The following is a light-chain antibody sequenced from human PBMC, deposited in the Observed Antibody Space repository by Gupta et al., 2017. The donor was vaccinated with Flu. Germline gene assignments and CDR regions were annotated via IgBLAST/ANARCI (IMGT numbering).Light chain of an antibody. Sequence: DIQMTQSPSSVSASVGDRVTITCRASQDIGSWLAWYQQKPGAAPKLLISAASRLQTGVPSRFSGSGSGTDFTLTVSNLQPEDFATYYCQQCNSFPFTFGHGTKVDIK. J-gene: IGKJ3*01. CDR1: QDIGSW. V-gene: IGKV1-12*01. CDR3: QQCNSFPFT. CDR2: AAS.